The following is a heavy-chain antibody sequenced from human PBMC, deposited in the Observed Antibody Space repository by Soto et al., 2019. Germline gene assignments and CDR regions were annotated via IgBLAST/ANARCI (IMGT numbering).Heavy chain of an antibody. CDR3: GRDPWAADY. CDR1: GFTVSTKY. V-gene: IGHV3-66*01. Sequence: EVQLVESGGGLGQPGGSLRLSCAASGFTVSTKYMNWVRQAPGKGLEWVSGIYSGGGRFYADYVRGRFYISRDNAKNKVNRQMNSMRAEDKSVYYCGRDPWAADYWGQGTLVTVSS. CDR2: IYSGGGR. D-gene: IGHD3-16*01. J-gene: IGHJ4*02.